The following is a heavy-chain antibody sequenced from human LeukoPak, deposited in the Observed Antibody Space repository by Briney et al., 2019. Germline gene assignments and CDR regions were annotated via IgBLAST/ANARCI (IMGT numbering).Heavy chain of an antibody. J-gene: IGHJ4*02. Sequence: GGSLRLSCAASGFTFSNYAMHWVRQAPGKGLEWVAVIWYDGSNKYTISRDNSKNTPYLQMNSLRAEDTAVYYCARVPLYSSGWNYFEYWGQGTLVTVSS. CDR1: GFTFSNYA. V-gene: IGHV3-33*01. CDR3: ARVPLYSSGWNYFEY. D-gene: IGHD6-19*01. CDR2: IWYDGSNK.